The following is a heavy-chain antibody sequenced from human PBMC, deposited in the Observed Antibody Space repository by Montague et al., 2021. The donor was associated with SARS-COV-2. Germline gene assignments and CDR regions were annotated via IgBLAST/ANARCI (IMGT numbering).Heavy chain of an antibody. J-gene: IGHJ5*02. D-gene: IGHD3-9*01. CDR2: IYYSGST. CDR1: GGSISSSSYY. CDR3: ARPVSYYDILSSSTNWFEP. V-gene: IGHV4-39*01. Sequence: SETLSLTCTVSGGSISSSSYYWGWIRQPPGKGLEWIGSIYYSGSTXYNPSLKSRVTISVDTSKNQFSLKLSSVTAADTAVYYCARPVSYYDILSSSTNWFEPWGQGTLVTVSS.